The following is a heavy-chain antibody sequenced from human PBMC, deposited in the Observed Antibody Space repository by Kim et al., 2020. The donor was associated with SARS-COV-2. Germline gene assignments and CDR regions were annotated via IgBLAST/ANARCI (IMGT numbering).Heavy chain of an antibody. Sequence: SVKVSCKASGGTFSSYAINWVRQAPGQGLEWMGGIIPIFGTVNYAQKFQGRVTITADESTSTAYMELSSLRSEDTAVYYCAGAHYYDRSGYFTFDYWGQGTLVTVSS. CDR3: AGAHYYDRSGYFTFDY. V-gene: IGHV1-69*13. J-gene: IGHJ4*02. D-gene: IGHD3-22*01. CDR1: GGTFSSYA. CDR2: IIPIFGTV.